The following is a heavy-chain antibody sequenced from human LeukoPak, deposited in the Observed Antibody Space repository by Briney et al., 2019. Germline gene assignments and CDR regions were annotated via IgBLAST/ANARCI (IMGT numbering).Heavy chain of an antibody. D-gene: IGHD4-17*01. Sequence: SETLSLTCTVSGGSISSYYWSWIRQPPGKGLEWIGYIYYSGGTNYNPSLKSRVTISVDTSKNQFSLKLSSVTAADTAVYYCARGPVTTFDYWGQGTLVTVSS. V-gene: IGHV4-59*01. CDR2: IYYSGGT. CDR3: ARGPVTTFDY. CDR1: GGSISSYY. J-gene: IGHJ4*02.